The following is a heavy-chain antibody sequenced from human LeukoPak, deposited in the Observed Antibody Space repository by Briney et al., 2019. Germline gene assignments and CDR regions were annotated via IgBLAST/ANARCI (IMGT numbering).Heavy chain of an antibody. CDR2: IVVGSGNT. Sequence: SVKVSCQASGFTFTSSAVQWVRQARGQRLEWIGWIVVGSGNTNYAQKFQERVTITRDMSTSTAYMELSSLRSEDTAVYYCAAPDGYNRYYYYGMDVWGQGTTVTVSS. J-gene: IGHJ6*02. CDR3: AAPDGYNRYYYYGMDV. D-gene: IGHD5-24*01. CDR1: GFTFTSSA. V-gene: IGHV1-58*01.